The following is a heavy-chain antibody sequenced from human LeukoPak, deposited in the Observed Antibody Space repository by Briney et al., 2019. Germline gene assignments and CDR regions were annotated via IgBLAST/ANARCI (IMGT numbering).Heavy chain of an antibody. D-gene: IGHD6-19*01. CDR1: AFTFSSYG. Sequence: PGGSLRLSCAASAFTFSSYGMSWVRQAPGKGLEWVSDISGSGDSTNYADSVKGRFTISRDNAKNTLYLQMNSLRAEDTAVYYCGSVALPGWGMDVWGQGTTVTVSS. V-gene: IGHV3-23*01. CDR2: ISGSGDST. J-gene: IGHJ6*02. CDR3: GSVALPGWGMDV.